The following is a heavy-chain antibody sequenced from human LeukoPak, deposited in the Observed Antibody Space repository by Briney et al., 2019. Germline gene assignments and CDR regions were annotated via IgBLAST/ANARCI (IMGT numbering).Heavy chain of an antibody. CDR1: RFTLSNYA. CDR2: ISDRGGRT. V-gene: IGHV3-23*01. Sequence: GSLRLSCAPSRFTLSNYAMTSVRQAPGKGLEWVSTISDRGGRTNYADTVQGRVTISREKSKNTQYLQMNSLRAEDTAVYYCAKRPRSLLTFDYWGQGTLVTVSS. D-gene: IGHD2-21*01. J-gene: IGHJ4*02. CDR3: AKRPRSLLTFDY.